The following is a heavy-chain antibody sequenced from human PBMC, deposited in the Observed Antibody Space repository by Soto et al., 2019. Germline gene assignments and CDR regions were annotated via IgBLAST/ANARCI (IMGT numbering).Heavy chain of an antibody. CDR2: ISSGSKTI. CDR3: TREDILGARSFDY. J-gene: IGHJ4*02. CDR1: GFTLSSYS. Sequence: GGSLRLSCAASGFTLSSYSVNGVRQAPGKGLEWISYISSGSKTIYYADSVKGRFTVSRDNAKNSQYLQMNSLRDEDTAVYYCTREDILGARSFDYWGQGTLVTVSS. D-gene: IGHD1-26*01. V-gene: IGHV3-48*02.